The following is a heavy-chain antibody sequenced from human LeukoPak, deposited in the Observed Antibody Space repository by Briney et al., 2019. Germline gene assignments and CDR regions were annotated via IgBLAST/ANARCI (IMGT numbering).Heavy chain of an antibody. CDR2: ITPIFGTA. CDR1: GGTFSSYA. D-gene: IGHD3-3*01. Sequence: SVKVSSKASGGTFSSYAISWVRQAPGQGLEWMEGITPIFGTANYAQKFQGRVTITADESTSTAYMELSSLRSEDTAVYYCARDRPRFLEPYYFDYWGQGTLVTVSS. J-gene: IGHJ4*02. CDR3: ARDRPRFLEPYYFDY. V-gene: IGHV1-69*01.